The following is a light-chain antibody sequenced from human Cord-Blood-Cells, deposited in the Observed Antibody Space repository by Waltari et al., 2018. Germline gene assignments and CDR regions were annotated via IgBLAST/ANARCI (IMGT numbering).Light chain of an antibody. CDR2: AAS. Sequence: DIQMTQSPSSLSASVGDRVTITCRASQSISSYLNWYKQKPGKVPKLLIYAASSLQSGVPSRFSGSGSGTDFTLTISRLQPEDFATYDCQQIYSTPLTFGQGTKVEIK. CDR3: QQIYSTPLT. V-gene: IGKV1-39*01. J-gene: IGKJ1*01. CDR1: QSISSY.